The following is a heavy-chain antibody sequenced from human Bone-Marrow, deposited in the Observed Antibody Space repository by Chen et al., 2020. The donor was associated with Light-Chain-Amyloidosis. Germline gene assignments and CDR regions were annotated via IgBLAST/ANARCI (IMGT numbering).Heavy chain of an antibody. CDR1: GFTFNSYW. CDR3: ARDINPAYNWMYYDAFDV. J-gene: IGHJ3*01. Sequence: EMQLVESGGGLVQPGGSLRLSCAASGFTFNSYWMTWVRQVPGKGPEWVANMNRDGSKSYYVDSVQGRFIISRDNAKNSLFLQMNNVRAEDTAVYYCARDINPAYNWMYYDAFDVWGHGTMVTVSS. V-gene: IGHV3-7*03. D-gene: IGHD1-20*01. CDR2: MNRDGSKS.